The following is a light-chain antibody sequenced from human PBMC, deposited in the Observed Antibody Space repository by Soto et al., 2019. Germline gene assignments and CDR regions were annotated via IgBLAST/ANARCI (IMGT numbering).Light chain of an antibody. J-gene: IGKJ1*01. CDR2: EVS. Sequence: IVMTQYTATLSLSPGERATLSCRASERLTGNLAWYQHRPGQAPRLLIYEVSTRATYIPARFSGRGSRTEFTLTISSLQAEDSAVYYCQQYQDWLRTFGHGTRVDIK. V-gene: IGKV3-15*01. CDR1: ERLTGN. CDR3: QQYQDWLRT.